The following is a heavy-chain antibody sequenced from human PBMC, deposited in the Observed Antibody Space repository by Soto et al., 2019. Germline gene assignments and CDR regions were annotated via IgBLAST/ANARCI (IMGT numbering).Heavy chain of an antibody. CDR2: IIPIFGTP. D-gene: IGHD6-13*01. Sequence: QVQLVQSGAEVKKPGSSVKVSCKASGGTFSSYGISWVRQAPGQGLEWMGGIIPIFGTPNSAQKFQGRVTITADESTSTAYVELTSLRLDDSAVYYCARDTGIAASSTVMDVWVQGTTVSVSS. CDR3: ARDTGIAASSTVMDV. V-gene: IGHV1-69*01. CDR1: GGTFSSYG. J-gene: IGHJ6*02.